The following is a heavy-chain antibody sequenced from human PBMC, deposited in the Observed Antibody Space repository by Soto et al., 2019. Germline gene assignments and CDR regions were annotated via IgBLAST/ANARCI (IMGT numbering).Heavy chain of an antibody. V-gene: IGHV3-48*02. CDR2: ITSSSTSI. CDR1: GFSFSDYS. D-gene: IGHD2-2*01. Sequence: EVQLVESGGGLVQPGGSLRLSCTASGFSFSDYSMNWVRQAPGKGLEWISYITSSSTSIYYADSVKGRFTISRDNAKNSLYLQMNSLRDYDTAVYYCARIFPSYARLFDYWGQGTLVTVSS. CDR3: ARIFPSYARLFDY. J-gene: IGHJ4*02.